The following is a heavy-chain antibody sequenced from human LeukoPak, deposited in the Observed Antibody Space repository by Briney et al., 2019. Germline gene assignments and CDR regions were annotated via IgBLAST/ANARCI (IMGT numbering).Heavy chain of an antibody. V-gene: IGHV3-53*01. Sequence: GGSLRLSCAASGFTVSSNYMSWVRQAPGKGLEWVSVIYSGGSTYYADSVKGRFTISRDNSKNTLYLQMNSLRAEDTAVYYCAKDPYRSYGYYFDYWGQGTLVTVSS. CDR3: AKDPYRSYGYYFDY. J-gene: IGHJ4*02. CDR1: GFTVSSNY. CDR2: IYSGGST. D-gene: IGHD5-18*01.